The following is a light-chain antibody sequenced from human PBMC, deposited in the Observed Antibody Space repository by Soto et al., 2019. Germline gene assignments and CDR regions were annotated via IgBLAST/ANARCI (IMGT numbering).Light chain of an antibody. CDR1: SSNIGDNP. CDR2: IND. V-gene: IGLV1-44*01. CDR3: AAWDDSLNAL. Sequence: QSVLTQPPSASGTPGQRVTISCSGSSSNIGDNPVIWYQQVPGAAPKLLIYINDQRPSGVPDRFSGSKSGTSASLAISGLQPEDEADYYCAAWDDSLNALFGTGTKLTVL. J-gene: IGLJ1*01.